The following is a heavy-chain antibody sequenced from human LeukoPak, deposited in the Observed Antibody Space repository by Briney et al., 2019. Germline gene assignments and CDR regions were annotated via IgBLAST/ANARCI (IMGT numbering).Heavy chain of an antibody. CDR1: GFTFSSYG. J-gene: IGHJ4*02. CDR3: ARDVGPTRPDLDF. Sequence: GGSLRLSCATSGFTFSSYGFHWARQAPGRGLEGVAAIWSDGSREYYADSVQGRFTVSRDNSKNTVYLQMNSLRGEDTAVYYCARDVGPTRPDLDFRGQGTLVTVSS. CDR2: IWSDGSRE. V-gene: IGHV3-33*01. D-gene: IGHD3-10*01.